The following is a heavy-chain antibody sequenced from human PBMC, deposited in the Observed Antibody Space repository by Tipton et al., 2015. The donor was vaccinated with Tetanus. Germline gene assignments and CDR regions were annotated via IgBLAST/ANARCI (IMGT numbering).Heavy chain of an antibody. Sequence: TLSLTCTVSGGSISSSNYYWAWIRQTPGKGLEWIGSIYYGGNTYYNPSLKGRLTMAVDTSKTQVSLKLSSVTAADTAVYYCTTGRRTVGFDYWGQGALVTVSS. J-gene: IGHJ4*02. CDR3: TTGRRTVGFDY. V-gene: IGHV4-39*01. CDR1: GGSISSSNYY. CDR2: IYYGGNT. D-gene: IGHD4-23*01.